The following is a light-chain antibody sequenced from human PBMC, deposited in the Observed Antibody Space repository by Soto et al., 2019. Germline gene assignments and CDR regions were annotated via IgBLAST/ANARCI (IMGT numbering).Light chain of an antibody. CDR2: AAS. V-gene: IGKV1-39*01. CDR3: QQSYSTPLIT. Sequence: DIQMTQSPSSVSASVGDRVTITCQASQDISNYLNWYQQKPGKAPKLLIYAASSLQSGVPSRFSGSGSGTDFTLTISSLQPEDFATYYCQQSYSTPLITFGQGTRLEIK. CDR1: QDISNY. J-gene: IGKJ5*01.